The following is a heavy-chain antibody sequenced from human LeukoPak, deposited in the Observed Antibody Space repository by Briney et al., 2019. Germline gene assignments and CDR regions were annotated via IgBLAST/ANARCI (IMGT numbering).Heavy chain of an antibody. J-gene: IGHJ3*02. D-gene: IGHD3-22*01. V-gene: IGHV3-33*01. CDR3: ARGWPYYYDSSGSIGDAFDI. Sequence: GRSLRLSCAASGFTFSSYGMHWVRQAPGKGLEWEAVVWYDGNNKYYADSVKGRFTISRDNSKNTLYLQMNSLRAEDTAVYYCARGWPYYYDSSGSIGDAFDIWGQGRMVTVSS. CDR2: VWYDGNNK. CDR1: GFTFSSYG.